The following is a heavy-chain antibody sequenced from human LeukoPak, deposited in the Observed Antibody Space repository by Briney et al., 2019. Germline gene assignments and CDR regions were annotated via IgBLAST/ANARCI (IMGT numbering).Heavy chain of an antibody. D-gene: IGHD3-9*01. Sequence: SETLSLTCTVSGGSINSASWTWIRQPPGKAREWMGFTSYTGSTSYNPSLGSRVTMAVDTSSNQFSLDLSSVTAADTAVYYCATYDMMTGYSDSWGQGTLVTVSS. J-gene: IGHJ1*01. CDR1: GGSINSAS. V-gene: IGHV4-59*01. CDR2: TSYTGST. CDR3: ATYDMMTGYSDS.